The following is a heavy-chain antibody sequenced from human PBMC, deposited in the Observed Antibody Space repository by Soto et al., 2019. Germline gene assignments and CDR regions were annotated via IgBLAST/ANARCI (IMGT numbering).Heavy chain of an antibody. CDR2: IYYTEGT. J-gene: IGHJ4*02. CDR1: GGSISSSNYY. CDR3: VSAAKWELLFDY. V-gene: IGHV4-39*01. D-gene: IGHD1-26*01. Sequence: SETLSLTCTVSGGSISSSNYYWAWIRQPPGKGLEWIGNIYYTEGTYYNPSLKSRVTVSVDKSKNQVSLKLFSVTAADTAVYYCVSAAKWELLFDYWGQGTLVTVSS.